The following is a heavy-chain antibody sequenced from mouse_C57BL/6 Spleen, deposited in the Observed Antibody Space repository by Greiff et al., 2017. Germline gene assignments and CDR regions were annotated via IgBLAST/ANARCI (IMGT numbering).Heavy chain of an antibody. CDR1: GYSITSGYY. V-gene: IGHV3-6*01. J-gene: IGHJ1*03. Sequence: DVQLQESGPGLVKPSQSLSLTCSVTGYSITSGYYWNWIRQFPGNKLEWMGYISYDGSNNYNPSLKNQISITRDTSKNQFFLKLNSVTTEDTATYYCARERSSWYFDVWGTGTTVTVSS. CDR2: ISYDGSN. D-gene: IGHD1-1*01. CDR3: ARERSSWYFDV.